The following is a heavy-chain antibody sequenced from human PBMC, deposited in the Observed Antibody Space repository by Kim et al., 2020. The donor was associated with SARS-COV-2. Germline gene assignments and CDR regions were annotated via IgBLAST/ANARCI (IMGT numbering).Heavy chain of an antibody. CDR3: ARDPTVTVVVPAAMSDYYYGMDV. J-gene: IGHJ6*02. D-gene: IGHD2-2*01. CDR1: GYTFTTYY. V-gene: IGHV1-46*01. CDR2: INPSGGST. Sequence: ASVKVSCKASGYTFTTYYMHWVRQAPGQGLEWMGLINPSGGSTNYAQKFQGRVTMTRDTSTSTVYMELSSLRSEDTAVYYCARDPTVTVVVPAAMSDYYYGMDVWGQGTTVTVSS.